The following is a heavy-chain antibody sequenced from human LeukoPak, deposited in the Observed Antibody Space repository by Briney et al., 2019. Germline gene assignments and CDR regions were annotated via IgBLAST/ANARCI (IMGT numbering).Heavy chain of an antibody. CDR1: GGSISYYY. V-gene: IGHV4-59*01. Sequence: SETLSLTCTVSGGSISYYYWNWIRQPPGKGLEWIGYLYYSGRTNYNPSLKSRVTISVDTSRNQLSLKLTSVTAADTAVYYCARGPNRYNFDYWGQGTLVTVSS. CDR2: LYYSGRT. J-gene: IGHJ4*02. D-gene: IGHD1-1*01. CDR3: ARGPNRYNFDY.